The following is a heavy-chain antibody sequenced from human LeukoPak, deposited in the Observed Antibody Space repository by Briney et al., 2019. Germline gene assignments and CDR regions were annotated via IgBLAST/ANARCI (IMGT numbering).Heavy chain of an antibody. CDR1: GGTFSSYA. Sequence: SVKVSCKASGGTFSSYAISWVRQAHGQGLEWMGRIIPILGIANYAQKFQGRVTITADKSTSTAYMELSSLRSEDTAVYYCAREGYYYGDYYFDYWGQGTLVTVSS. J-gene: IGHJ4*02. D-gene: IGHD4-17*01. CDR2: IIPILGIA. CDR3: AREGYYYGDYYFDY. V-gene: IGHV1-69*04.